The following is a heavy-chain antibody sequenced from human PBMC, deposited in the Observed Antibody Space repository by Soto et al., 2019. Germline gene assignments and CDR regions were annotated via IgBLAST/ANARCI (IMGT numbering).Heavy chain of an antibody. D-gene: IGHD3-3*01. J-gene: IGHJ4*02. CDR2: ISAYNGNT. CDR1: GYTFTSYG. V-gene: IGHV1-18*01. CDR3: ARALSLDDFWSGYYS. Sequence: ASVKVSCKASGYTFTSYGISWVRQAPGQGLEWMGWISAYNGNTNYAQKLQGRVTMTTDTSTSTAYMELRSLRSDDTALYYCARALSLDDFWSGYYSWGQGTLVTVSS.